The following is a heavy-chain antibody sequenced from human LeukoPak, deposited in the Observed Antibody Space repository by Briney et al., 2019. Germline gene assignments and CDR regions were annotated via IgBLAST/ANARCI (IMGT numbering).Heavy chain of an antibody. D-gene: IGHD3-16*02. Sequence: PSETLSLTCAVYGGSFSGYYWSWIRQPPGKGLEWIGEINHSGSTNYNPSLKSRVTISVATSKNQFSLKLSSVTAADTAVYYSARSPYDYVWGSYRPTNFQHWGQGTLVTVSS. V-gene: IGHV4-34*01. CDR3: ARSPYDYVWGSYRPTNFQH. CDR2: INHSGST. CDR1: GGSFSGYY. J-gene: IGHJ1*01.